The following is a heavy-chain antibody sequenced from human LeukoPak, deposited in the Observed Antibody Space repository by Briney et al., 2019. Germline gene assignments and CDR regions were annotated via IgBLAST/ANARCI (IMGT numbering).Heavy chain of an antibody. D-gene: IGHD5-12*01. CDR2: IYYSGST. Sequence: SETLSLTCTVSGGSISSYYWSWIRQPPGKRLEWIGYIYYSGSTNYNPSLKSRVTISVDTSKNQFSLKLSSVTAADTAVYYCAREGTIGGYESHWFDPWGQGTLVTVSS. CDR3: AREGTIGGYESHWFDP. J-gene: IGHJ5*02. CDR1: GGSISSYY. V-gene: IGHV4-59*01.